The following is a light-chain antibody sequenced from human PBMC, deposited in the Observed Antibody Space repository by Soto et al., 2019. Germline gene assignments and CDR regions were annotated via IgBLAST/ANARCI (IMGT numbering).Light chain of an antibody. J-gene: IGLJ1*01. Sequence: QSVLTQPPSASGTPGQRVTISCSGSSSNIGSNTVNWYQQLPGTAPKLLIYSNNQRPSGVPDRFSGSKSGTSASLAISGLQSXDEADYYCAAWDDSLNGPHYVFGTGTKVTVL. CDR1: SSNIGSNT. CDR3: AAWDDSLNGPHYV. CDR2: SNN. V-gene: IGLV1-44*01.